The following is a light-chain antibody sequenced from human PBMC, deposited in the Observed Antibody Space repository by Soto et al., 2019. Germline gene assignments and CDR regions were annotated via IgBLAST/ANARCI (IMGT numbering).Light chain of an antibody. CDR1: QSVSSN. V-gene: IGKV3D-15*01. J-gene: IGKJ2*01. CDR3: QQYNNWPPMYT. Sequence: EIVMTQSPATLSVSPGERATLSCRASQSVSSNLAWYPQKPGQAPRLLIYGASTRATGNPARFSGSGSGTEFTLTISSLQSEDFAVYYCQQYNNWPPMYTFGQGTKLEIK. CDR2: GAS.